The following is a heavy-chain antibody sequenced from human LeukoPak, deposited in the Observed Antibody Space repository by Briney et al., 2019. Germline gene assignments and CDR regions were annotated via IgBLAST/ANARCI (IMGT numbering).Heavy chain of an antibody. D-gene: IGHD2-15*01. Sequence: LGGSLRLSCAASGFTFSSYWMGWVRQAPGKGPEWVAHIKEDGSEKYYVDSVKGRFTMFRDNAKNSLYLQMNSLRAEDTALYYCARDLGYCSGRACYSVSDYWGQGTLVTVAS. J-gene: IGHJ4*02. V-gene: IGHV3-7*01. CDR2: IKEDGSEK. CDR3: ARDLGYCSGRACYSVSDY. CDR1: GFTFSSYW.